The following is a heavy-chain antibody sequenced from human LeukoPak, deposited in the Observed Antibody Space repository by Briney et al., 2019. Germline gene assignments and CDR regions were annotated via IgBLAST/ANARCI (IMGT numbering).Heavy chain of an antibody. Sequence: SETLSLTCAVYGGSFSGYYWSWIRQPPGKGLEWIGEINHSGNTNYNPSLKSRVTISVDTSKNQFSPKLSSVTAADTAVYYCVRGRGVVHYWGQGTLVTVSS. CDR1: GGSFSGYY. CDR2: INHSGNT. CDR3: VRGRGVVHY. D-gene: IGHD2-15*01. V-gene: IGHV4-34*01. J-gene: IGHJ4*02.